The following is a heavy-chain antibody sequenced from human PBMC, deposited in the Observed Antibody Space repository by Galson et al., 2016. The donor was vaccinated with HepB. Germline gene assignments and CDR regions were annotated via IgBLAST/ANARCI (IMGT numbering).Heavy chain of an antibody. CDR1: GYDFTSYF. V-gene: IGHV1-46*01. CDR2: INPIGDDT. CDR3: ARGYYGSVY. D-gene: IGHD3-10*01. J-gene: IGHJ4*02. Sequence: SVKVSCKASGYDFTSYFIHWVRQAPGHGLEWMGIINPIGDDTNYAQKFQGRVTMTSDTSTSTVYMELSGLRFADTAVYYCARGYYGSVYWGQGTLVTVSS.